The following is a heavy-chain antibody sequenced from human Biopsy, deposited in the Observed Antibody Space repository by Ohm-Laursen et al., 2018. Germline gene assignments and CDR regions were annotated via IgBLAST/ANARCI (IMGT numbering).Heavy chain of an antibody. J-gene: IGHJ6*02. CDR3: ARPPWGHAYGYYNGMDV. CDR2: ITNSGGTV. D-gene: IGHD3-10*01. CDR1: GFPVSDYC. V-gene: IGHV3-11*01. Sequence: SLRLSCAASGFPVSDYCMSWIRQPPGKGLEWVSYITNSGGTVYYEDSVKGRFTVSRDNAKNSLYLQMDRLRAEDTAVYYCARPPWGHAYGYYNGMDVWGQGTTVIVSS.